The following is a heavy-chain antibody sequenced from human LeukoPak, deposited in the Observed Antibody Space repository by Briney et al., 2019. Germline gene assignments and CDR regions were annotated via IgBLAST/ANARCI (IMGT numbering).Heavy chain of an antibody. J-gene: IGHJ3*02. Sequence: PGGSLRLSCAASGFNISDFWMTWVRQAPGKGLEWVANIKQDGSEKYYVDSVKGRFTISRDNAKNSLYLQMNSLRAEDTAVYYCASLNYDFWSGYYNGAFDIWGQGTMVTVSS. D-gene: IGHD3-3*01. CDR2: IKQDGSEK. CDR1: GFNISDFW. CDR3: ASLNYDFWSGYYNGAFDI. V-gene: IGHV3-7*01.